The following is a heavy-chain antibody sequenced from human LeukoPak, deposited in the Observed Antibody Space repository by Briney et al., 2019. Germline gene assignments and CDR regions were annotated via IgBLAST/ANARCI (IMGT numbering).Heavy chain of an antibody. CDR3: AKFLSYTTSAPFDS. J-gene: IGHJ4*02. CDR1: EFTFSTYW. Sequence: GGSLRLSCEASEFTFSTYWMHWVRQVPGKGLVWVARINTDGSRTSYADSVKGRFTISRDNSKNTLFLQMNGLRAEDTAIYYCAKFLSYTTSAPFDSWGQGTLVTVSS. CDR2: INTDGSRT. V-gene: IGHV3-74*01. D-gene: IGHD3-16*01.